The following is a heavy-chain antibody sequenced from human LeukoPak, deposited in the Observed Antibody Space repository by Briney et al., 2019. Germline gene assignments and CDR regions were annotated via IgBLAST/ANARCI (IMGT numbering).Heavy chain of an antibody. J-gene: IGHJ4*02. Sequence: GGSLRLSCAASGFTFSSYSMNWVRQAPGKGLEWVSSISSSSSYIYYADSVKGRFTISRDNAKNSLYLQMNSLRAEDTAVYYCARGATQLWVDYWGQGTLVTVSS. CDR3: ARGATQLWVDY. V-gene: IGHV3-21*01. D-gene: IGHD5-18*01. CDR2: ISSSSSYI. CDR1: GFTFSSYS.